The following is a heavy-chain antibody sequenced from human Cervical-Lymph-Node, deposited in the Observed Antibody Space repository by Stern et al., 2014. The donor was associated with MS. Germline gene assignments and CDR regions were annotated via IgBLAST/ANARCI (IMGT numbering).Heavy chain of an antibody. CDR3: ARDLLRYGDYGEN. CDR2: ISDDWSNK. CDR1: GFTFRNYA. D-gene: IGHD4-17*01. Sequence: DQLVESGGGVVQPGRSLRLSCAASGFTFRNYAMHWVRQAPGKGLEWVAFISDDWSNKYYADSVKGRFTISRDNSKNTLFLQMNSLRTEDTAVYYCARDLLRYGDYGENWGQGTLVTVSS. J-gene: IGHJ4*02. V-gene: IGHV3-30-3*01.